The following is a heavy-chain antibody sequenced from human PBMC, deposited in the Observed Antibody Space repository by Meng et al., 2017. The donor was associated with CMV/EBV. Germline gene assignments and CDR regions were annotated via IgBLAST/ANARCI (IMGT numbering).Heavy chain of an antibody. J-gene: IGHJ6*02. CDR3: ARLALLSETYCYGSGSYAPPGMDV. D-gene: IGHD3-10*01. CDR2: IYYSGST. V-gene: IGHV4-59*01. Sequence: SETLSLTCTVSGGSISSYYWSWIRQPPGKGLEWIGYIYYSGSTNYNPSLKSRVTISVDTSKNQFSLKLSSVTAADTAVYYCARLALLSETYCYGSGSYAPPGMDVWGQGTTVTVSS. CDR1: GGSISSYY.